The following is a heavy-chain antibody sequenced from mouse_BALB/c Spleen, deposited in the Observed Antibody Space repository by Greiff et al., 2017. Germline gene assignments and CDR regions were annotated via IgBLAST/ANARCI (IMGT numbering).Heavy chain of an antibody. V-gene: IGHV1-7*01. CDR1: GYTFTSYW. CDR2: INPSTGYT. Sequence: VQLQQSGAELVKPGASVKMSCKASGYTFTSYWMHWVKQRPGQGLEWIGYINPSTGYTEYNQKFKDKATLTADKSSSTAYMQLSSLTSEDSAVYYCARGRWLLQGYAMDYWGQGTSVTVSS. D-gene: IGHD2-3*01. CDR3: ARGRWLLQGYAMDY. J-gene: IGHJ4*01.